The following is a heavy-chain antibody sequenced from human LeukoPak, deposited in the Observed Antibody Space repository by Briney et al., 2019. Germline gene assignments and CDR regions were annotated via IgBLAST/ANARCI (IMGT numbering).Heavy chain of an antibody. CDR2: INHSGST. D-gene: IGHD3-3*01. CDR3: ALTYYDFWSGYDY. CDR1: GGSFSGYY. Sequence: SETLSLTCAVYGGSFSGYYWSWIRQPPGKGLEWIGEINHSGSTNYNPSLKSRVTISVDTSKNQFSLKLSSVTAVDTAVYYCALTYYDFWSGYDYWGQGTLVTVSS. V-gene: IGHV4-34*01. J-gene: IGHJ4*02.